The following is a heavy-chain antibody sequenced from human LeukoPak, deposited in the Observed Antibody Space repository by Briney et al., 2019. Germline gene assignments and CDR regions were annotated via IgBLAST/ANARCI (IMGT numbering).Heavy chain of an antibody. CDR1: GCTFTDYD. J-gene: IGHJ3*02. V-gene: IGHV1-8*03. CDR3: ARGDFGETNTAFDI. CDR2: INPNSANT. Sequence: ASVKVSCTTSGCTFTDYDIHWVRQAPGQGLEWMGWINPNSANTNYAQKLQGRVTFTRDTSSSIAYMELSSLTSEDAAVYFCARGDFGETNTAFDIWGQGTLVAVSS. D-gene: IGHD4-17*01.